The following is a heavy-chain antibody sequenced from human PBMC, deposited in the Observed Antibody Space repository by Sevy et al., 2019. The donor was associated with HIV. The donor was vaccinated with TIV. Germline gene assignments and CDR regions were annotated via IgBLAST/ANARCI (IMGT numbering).Heavy chain of an antibody. D-gene: IGHD1-20*01. V-gene: IGHV3-23*01. CDR1: GFTFSSYV. CDR2: ISGSGGST. J-gene: IGHJ6*03. Sequence: GGSLRLSCAASGFTFSSYVMSWVRQAPGKGLEWVSVISGSGGSTYYADSVKGRFTISRDNSKNTLYLQMNSLRAEDTAVYYCAKDGYKPSVGDENYYYYYMDVWGKGTTVTVSS. CDR3: AKDGYKPSVGDENYYYYYMDV.